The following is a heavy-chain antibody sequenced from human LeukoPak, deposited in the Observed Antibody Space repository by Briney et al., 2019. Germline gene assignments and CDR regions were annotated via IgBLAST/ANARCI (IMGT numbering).Heavy chain of an antibody. CDR2: ISGSGGST. D-gene: IGHD3-22*01. V-gene: IGHV3-23*01. CDR3: AKPPLRLLRTSLYYFDY. J-gene: IGHJ4*02. Sequence: GGSLRLSCAASGFTFSNYWMHWVRQAPGKGLEWVSAISGSGGSTYYADPVKGRFTISRDNSKNTLYLQMNSLRAEDTAVYYCAKPPLRLLRTSLYYFDYWGQGTLVTVSS. CDR1: GFTFSNYW.